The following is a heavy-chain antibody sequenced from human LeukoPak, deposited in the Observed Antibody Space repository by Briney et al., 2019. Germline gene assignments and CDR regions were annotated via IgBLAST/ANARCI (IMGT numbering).Heavy chain of an antibody. CDR3: ATGDFWSGYSYYFDY. D-gene: IGHD3-3*01. J-gene: IGHJ4*02. CDR1: GYTLTELS. Sequence: GASVKVSCKVSGYTLTELSMHWVRQAPGKGLEWMGGFDPEDGETIYAQKFQGRVTMTEDTSTDTAYMELSSLRSEDTAVYYCATGDFWSGYSYYFDYWGQGTLVTVSS. CDR2: FDPEDGET. V-gene: IGHV1-24*01.